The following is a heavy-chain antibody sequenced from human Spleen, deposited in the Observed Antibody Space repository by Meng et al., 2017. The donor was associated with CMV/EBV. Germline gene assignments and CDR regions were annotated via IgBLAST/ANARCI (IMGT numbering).Heavy chain of an antibody. Sequence: ACGDTFTSYDINWVRQATGQGLEWMGWMNPNSGNTGYAQKFQGRVTMTRNTSISTAYMELSSLRSEDTAVYYCARDLSSSWYDGDYWGQGTLVTVSS. CDR2: MNPNSGNT. V-gene: IGHV1-8*01. J-gene: IGHJ4*02. CDR1: GDTFTSYD. D-gene: IGHD6-13*01. CDR3: ARDLSSSWYDGDY.